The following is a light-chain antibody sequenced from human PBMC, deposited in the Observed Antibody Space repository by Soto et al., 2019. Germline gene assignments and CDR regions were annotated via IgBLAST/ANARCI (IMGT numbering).Light chain of an antibody. CDR3: SSYTSSALRV. CDR1: SSDIGGYNH. Sequence: QSALTQPASVSGSPGQSITISCTGTSSDIGGYNHVSWYQQHPGKAPKLMIYDVSNRPSGVSNRFSGSKSGNTASLTISGLQAEDEGDYYCSSYTSSALRVFGGGTKVTVL. J-gene: IGLJ2*01. CDR2: DVS. V-gene: IGLV2-14*01.